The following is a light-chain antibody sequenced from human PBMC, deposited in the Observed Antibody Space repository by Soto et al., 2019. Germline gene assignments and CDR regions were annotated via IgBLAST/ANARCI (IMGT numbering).Light chain of an antibody. Sequence: QSALTQPASVSGSPGQSITLSCTGTKNDIGSYNYVSWFQQHPGKAPKLIIYEVTHRPSGISTRFSGSKSGNTASLTISGLQAEDEADYYCSSYTFSTTLRVFGGGTKLTVL. V-gene: IGLV2-14*01. CDR1: KNDIGSYNY. J-gene: IGLJ3*02. CDR2: EVT. CDR3: SSYTFSTTLRV.